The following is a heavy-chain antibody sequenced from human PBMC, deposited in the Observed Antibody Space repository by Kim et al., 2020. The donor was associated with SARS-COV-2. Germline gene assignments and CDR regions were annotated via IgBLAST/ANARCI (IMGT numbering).Heavy chain of an antibody. CDR1: GYTFTSYD. CDR2: MNPNSGNT. J-gene: IGHJ5*02. Sequence: ASVKVSCKASGYTFTSYDINWVRQATGQGLEWMGWMNPNSGNTGYAQKFQGRVTMTRNTSISTAYMELSSLRSEDTAVYYCARGPRRNPFWSASRWFDPWGQGTLVTVSS. D-gene: IGHD3-3*01. CDR3: ARGPRRNPFWSASRWFDP. V-gene: IGHV1-8*01.